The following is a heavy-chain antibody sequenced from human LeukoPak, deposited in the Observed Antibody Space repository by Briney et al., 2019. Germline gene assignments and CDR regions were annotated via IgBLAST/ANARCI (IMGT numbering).Heavy chain of an antibody. CDR1: GYTFTIYD. D-gene: IGHD6-19*01. CDR2: MNPNSGNT. J-gene: IGHJ6*03. V-gene: IGHV1-8*01. CDR3: ARHGVISSGWHHLYYYYYYMDV. Sequence: ASVRVSFKASGYTFTIYDINWGRQATGQGRGGMGWMNPNSGNTGYAQKFQGRVTMTRNTSISTAYMELSSLRSEDTAVYYCARHGVISSGWHHLYYYYYYMDVWGKGTTVTVSS.